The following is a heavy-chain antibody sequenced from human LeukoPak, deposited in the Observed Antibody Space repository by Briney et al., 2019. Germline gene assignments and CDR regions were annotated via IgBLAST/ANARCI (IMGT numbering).Heavy chain of an antibody. CDR3: AKGAIDY. Sequence: PGGSLRLSCAASGFTFSSYWMSWVRQAPGKGLEWVANTKEDGGEKYYVDSVKGRFTISRDNSKNTLYLQMNSLRAEDTAVYYCAKGAIDYWGQGTLVTVSS. J-gene: IGHJ4*02. CDR1: GFTFSSYW. CDR2: TKEDGGEK. V-gene: IGHV3-7*03.